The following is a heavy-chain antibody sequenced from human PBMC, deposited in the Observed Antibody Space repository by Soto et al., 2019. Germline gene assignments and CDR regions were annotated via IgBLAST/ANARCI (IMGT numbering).Heavy chain of an antibody. CDR1: GFTFGDYA. CDR3: TRDRVLPDY. V-gene: IGHV3-49*05. CDR2: IRSKAAGGTT. Sequence: EVQLVESGGALVKPGRSLRLSCTASGFTFGDYAVTWFRQATGQDLEWVSFIRSKAAGGTTEYAASVKGRFTISRDDSKSIAYLQMDSLKTEDTAMYYCTRDRVLPDYWGQGTLVTVSS. J-gene: IGHJ4*02. D-gene: IGHD6-13*01.